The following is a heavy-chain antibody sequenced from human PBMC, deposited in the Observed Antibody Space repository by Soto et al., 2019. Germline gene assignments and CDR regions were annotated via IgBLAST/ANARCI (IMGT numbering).Heavy chain of an antibody. CDR1: GFTFSSYG. CDR2: IWYDGSNK. J-gene: IGHJ4*02. V-gene: IGHV3-33*01. D-gene: IGHD1-26*01. CDR3: ARGSIVGATMFLPHDY. Sequence: GGSLRLSCAASGFTFSSYGMHWVRQAPGKGLEWVAVIWYDGSNKYYADSVKGRFTISRDNSKNTLYLQMNSLRAEDTAVYYCARGSIVGATMFLPHDYWGQGTLVTVSS.